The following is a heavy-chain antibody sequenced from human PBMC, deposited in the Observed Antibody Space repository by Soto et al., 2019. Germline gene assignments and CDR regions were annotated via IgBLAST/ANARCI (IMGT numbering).Heavy chain of an antibody. CDR3: AFNSGSGXYYFDY. D-gene: IGHD3-10*01. CDR1: GFXXSSYA. J-gene: IGHJ4*02. V-gene: IGHV3-23*01. CDR2: ISGGGETT. Sequence: EVQLLESGGGLVQPGGSLRLSCAASGFXXSSYAMWWVRQAPGKGLECVSAISGGGETTYYADSVKGRFTISRDNSKNTLYLQMNSLRAEDTAVYYCAFNSGSGXYYFDYWGQGTLVTVSS.